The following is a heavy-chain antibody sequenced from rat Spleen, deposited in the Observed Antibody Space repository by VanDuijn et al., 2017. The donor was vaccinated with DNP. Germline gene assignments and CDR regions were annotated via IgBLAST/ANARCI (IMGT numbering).Heavy chain of an antibody. J-gene: IGHJ2*01. CDR1: GYSITSNY. Sequence: EVQLQESGSGLVKPSQSLSLTCSVTGYSITSNYWGWIQKFPGNKLAYIGHISYSGSTNYNPSLKSRLSILRDTSKNHFLLHLNSVTTEDTATYYCARWTRYFDYWGQGIMVTVSS. CDR2: ISYSGST. D-gene: IGHD1-7*01. V-gene: IGHV3-1*01. CDR3: ARWTRYFDY.